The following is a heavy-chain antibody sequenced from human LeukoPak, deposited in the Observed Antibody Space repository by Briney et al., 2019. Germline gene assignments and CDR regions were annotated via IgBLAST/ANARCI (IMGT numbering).Heavy chain of an antibody. D-gene: IGHD5-12*01. CDR2: INAGNGNT. CDR3: ARARTYVDIVATSLKAGYYYYMDV. J-gene: IGHJ6*03. V-gene: IGHV1-3*01. CDR1: GYTFTSYA. Sequence: PGASVKVSCKASGYTFTSYAMHWVRQAPGQRLEWMGWINAGNGNTKYSQEFQGRVTITRDTSASTAYMELRSLRSDDTAVYYCARARTYVDIVATSLKAGYYYYMDVWGKGTTVTISS.